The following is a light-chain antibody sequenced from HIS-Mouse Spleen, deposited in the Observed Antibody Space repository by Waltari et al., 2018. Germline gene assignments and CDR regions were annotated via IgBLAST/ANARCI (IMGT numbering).Light chain of an antibody. CDR2: DVS. J-gene: IGLJ1*01. CDR3: CSHAGSYTYV. Sequence: QSALTQPRPVSGSPGQSVTISCTGTSSDVGGYNYFSWYQQHPGKAPKLMIYDVSKRPSGVPDRFSGSKSGNTASLTISGLQAEDEADYYCCSHAGSYTYVFGTGTKVTVL. V-gene: IGLV2-11*01. CDR1: SSDVGGYNY.